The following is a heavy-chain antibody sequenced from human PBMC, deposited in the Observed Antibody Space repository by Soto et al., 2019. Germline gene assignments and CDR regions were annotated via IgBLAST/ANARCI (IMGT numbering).Heavy chain of an antibody. CDR1: GFTFSNAW. V-gene: IGHV3-15*07. D-gene: IGHD2-21*01. CDR3: TTDRPQDIVVNRPRELSHFSPFDY. J-gene: IGHJ4*02. CDR2: IKSKTDGGTT. Sequence: GGSLRLSCAASGFTFSNAWMNWVRQAPGKGLEWVGRIKSKTDGGTTDYAAPVKGSFTISRDDSKNTLYLQMNSLKTEDTAVYYCTTDRPQDIVVNRPRELSHFSPFDYWGQGTLVTVSS.